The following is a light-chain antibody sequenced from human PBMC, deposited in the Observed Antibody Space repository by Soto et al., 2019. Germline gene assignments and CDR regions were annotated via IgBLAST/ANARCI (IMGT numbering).Light chain of an antibody. V-gene: IGKV1-5*01. CDR2: DAS. CDR3: QHYNSYSEA. CDR1: QSISSW. Sequence: DIQMTQSPSPLSASVGDRVTITCRASQSISSWLAWYQQKPGKAPKLLIYDASSLESGVPSRFSGSGSGTEFTLTISSLQPDDFATYYCQHYNSYSEAFGQGTKVDI. J-gene: IGKJ1*01.